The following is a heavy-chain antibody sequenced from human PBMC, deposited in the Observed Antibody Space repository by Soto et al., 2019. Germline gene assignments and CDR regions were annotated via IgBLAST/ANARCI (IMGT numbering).Heavy chain of an antibody. V-gene: IGHV3-53*01. J-gene: IGHJ5*02. Sequence: GGSLRLSCAASGFTVSSNYMSWVRQAPGKGLEWVSVIYSGGSTYYADSMKGRFTISRDNSKNTLYLQMNSLRAEDTAVYYCARDVGWLNASPRSNWFDPWGQGTLVTVSS. CDR3: ARDVGWLNASPRSNWFDP. CDR2: IYSGGST. D-gene: IGHD5-12*01. CDR1: GFTVSSNY.